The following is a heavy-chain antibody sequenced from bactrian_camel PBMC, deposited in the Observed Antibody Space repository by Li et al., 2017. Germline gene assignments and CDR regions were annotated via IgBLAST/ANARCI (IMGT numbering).Heavy chain of an antibody. Sequence: VQLVESGGGSVQAGGSLRLSCEISLYTYSSYCMGWFRQAPGKERERLTHIHIGSSNTWYAESVRGRFTISRDSGRNIVYLQMDRLTPDDTAMYYCALGWGYGISGLDPQYQYHYWGRGPRSPSP. CDR2: IHIGSSNT. CDR3: ALGWGYGISGLDPQYQYHY. D-gene: IGHD5*01. J-gene: IGHJ4*01. CDR1: LYTYSSYC. V-gene: IGHV3S40*01.